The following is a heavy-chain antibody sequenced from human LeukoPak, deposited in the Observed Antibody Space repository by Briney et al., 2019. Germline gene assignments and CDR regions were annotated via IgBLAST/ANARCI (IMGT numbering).Heavy chain of an antibody. V-gene: IGHV4-59*11. CDR1: GGSISSHY. Sequence: SETLSLTCTVSGGSISSHYWSWIRQPPGKGLGWIGYIYYSGSTNYNPSLKSRVTISVDTSKNQFSLKLSSVTAGDTAVYYCAGGPSVVAAPLDYWGQGTLVTVSS. J-gene: IGHJ4*02. D-gene: IGHD2-15*01. CDR3: AGGPSVVAAPLDY. CDR2: IYYSGST.